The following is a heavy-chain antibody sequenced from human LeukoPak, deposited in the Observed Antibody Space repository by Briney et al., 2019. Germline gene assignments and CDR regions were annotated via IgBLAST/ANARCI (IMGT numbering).Heavy chain of an antibody. J-gene: IGHJ5*02. D-gene: IGHD3-10*01. CDR3: ARVTSFGGTGSYYNWFDT. CDR1: GYTFTSFG. CDR2: ISAYNGNT. Sequence: ATVKVSCKASGYTFTSFGISCVRQAPGQGREWMGWISAYNGNTNYAQKLQGRVTMTTDTSTITAYMELRSLRSDDTAVYYCARVTSFGGTGSYYNWFDTWGQGTLVTVSS. V-gene: IGHV1-18*01.